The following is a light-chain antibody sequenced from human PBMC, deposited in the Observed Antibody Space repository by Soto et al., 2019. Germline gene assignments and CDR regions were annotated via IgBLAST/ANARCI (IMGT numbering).Light chain of an antibody. CDR2: KAS. Sequence: DIQMTQSPSTLSASVGDRVTITCRASQRINSWLAWYQQKPGKAPKLLIYKASSLESGVPSRFSGGGSGTELTLTISSLQPDDFATYYCQQYESYPYTFGQGNKLQIK. CDR3: QQYESYPYT. V-gene: IGKV1-5*03. CDR1: QRINSW. J-gene: IGKJ2*01.